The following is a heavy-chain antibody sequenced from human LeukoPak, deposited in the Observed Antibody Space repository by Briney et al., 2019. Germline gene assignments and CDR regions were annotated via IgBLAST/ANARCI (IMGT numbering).Heavy chain of an antibody. CDR3: AKGGAVDWLLSLAYFDY. J-gene: IGHJ4*02. V-gene: IGHV3-23*01. D-gene: IGHD3-9*01. CDR1: GFTFSNYA. CDR2: ISGSGGGP. Sequence: GGSLRLSCAASGFTFSNYAMSGVRQAPGKGLEWVSGISGSGGGPHYTDSVKGRFTISRDNSNNTLYLQMSRLRAEETAVYYCAKGGAVDWLLSLAYFDYWGQGTLVTVSS.